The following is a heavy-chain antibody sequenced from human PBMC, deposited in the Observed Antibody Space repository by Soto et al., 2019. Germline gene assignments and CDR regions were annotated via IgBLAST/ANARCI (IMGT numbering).Heavy chain of an antibody. D-gene: IGHD5-18*01. Sequence: SVKVSCKASGGTFSSYAISWVRQAPGQGLEWMGGIIPIFGTANYAQKFQGRVTITADESTSTAYMELSSLRSEDTAVYYCARAGYSYGYVGDYWGQGTLVTVSS. CDR1: GGTFSSYA. CDR3: ARAGYSYGYVGDY. J-gene: IGHJ4*02. V-gene: IGHV1-69*13. CDR2: IIPIFGTA.